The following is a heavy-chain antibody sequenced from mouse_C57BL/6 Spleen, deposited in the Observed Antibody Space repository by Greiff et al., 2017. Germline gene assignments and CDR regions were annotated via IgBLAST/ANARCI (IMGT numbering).Heavy chain of an antibody. D-gene: IGHD1-1*01. CDR2: INPNNGGT. V-gene: IGHV1-26*01. Sequence: EVQLQQSGPELVKPGASVKISCKASGYTFTDYYMNWVKQSHGKSLEWIGDINPNNGGTSYNQKFKGKATLTVDKSSSTAYMELRSLTSEDSAVYYCARSQLRFLYYAMDYWGQGTSVTVSS. CDR3: ARSQLRFLYYAMDY. CDR1: GYTFTDYY. J-gene: IGHJ4*01.